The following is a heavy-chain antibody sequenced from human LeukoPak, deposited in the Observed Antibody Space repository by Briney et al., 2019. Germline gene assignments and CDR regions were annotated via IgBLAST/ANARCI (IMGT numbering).Heavy chain of an antibody. J-gene: IGHJ3*02. V-gene: IGHV3-21*01. CDR2: ISSSSSDI. CDR3: AQWLAALGAFDI. CDR1: GVTFSSYS. D-gene: IGHD6-19*01. Sequence: GGSLRLSCAASGVTFSSYSMNWVRQAPGKGLGWVSYISSSSSDIYYPDSVKSRFTISRDNAKNSLYLQMNTLRAEDTAVYYCAQWLAALGAFDIWGHGTMVTVSS.